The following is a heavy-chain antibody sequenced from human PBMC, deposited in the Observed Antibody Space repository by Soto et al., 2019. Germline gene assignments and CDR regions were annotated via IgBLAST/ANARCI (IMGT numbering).Heavy chain of an antibody. D-gene: IGHD4-17*01. CDR3: ASGFDYGDYNYYYYYGMDV. CDR1: GGTFSSYA. Sequence: QVQLVQSGAEVKKPGSSVKVSCKASGGTFSSYAISWVRQAPGQGLEWMGGIIPIFGTANYAQKFQGRVTISADESTSTAYMELSSLRSEDTAVYYWASGFDYGDYNYYYYYGMDVWGQGTTVTVSS. J-gene: IGHJ6*02. CDR2: IIPIFGTA. V-gene: IGHV1-69*12.